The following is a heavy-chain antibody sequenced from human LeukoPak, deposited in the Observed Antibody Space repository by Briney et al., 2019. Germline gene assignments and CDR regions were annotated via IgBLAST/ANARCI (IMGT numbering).Heavy chain of an antibody. CDR3: ARDSSVLYYYYGMDV. CDR2: IWYDGSNK. Sequence: GGSLRLSCAASGFTFSSYGMHWVRQAPGKGLEWVAVIWYDGSNKYYAGSVKGRFTISRDNSKNTLYLQMNSLRAEDTAVYYCARDSSVLYYYYGMDVWGQGTTVTVSS. V-gene: IGHV3-33*01. D-gene: IGHD6-13*01. CDR1: GFTFSSYG. J-gene: IGHJ6*02.